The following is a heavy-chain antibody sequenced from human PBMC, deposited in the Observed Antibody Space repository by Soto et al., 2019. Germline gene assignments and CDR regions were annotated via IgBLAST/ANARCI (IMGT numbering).Heavy chain of an antibody. CDR1: GGSVISCSYY. CDR3: AREEMATIDY. D-gene: IGHD5-12*01. Sequence: LSLTCTVSGGSVISCSYYWSWIRQPPGKGLEWIGYIYYSGSTNYNPSLKSRVTISVDTSKNQFSLKLSSVTAADTAVYYCAREEMATIDYWGQRTLGTV. V-gene: IGHV4-61*01. J-gene: IGHJ4*02. CDR2: IYYSGST.